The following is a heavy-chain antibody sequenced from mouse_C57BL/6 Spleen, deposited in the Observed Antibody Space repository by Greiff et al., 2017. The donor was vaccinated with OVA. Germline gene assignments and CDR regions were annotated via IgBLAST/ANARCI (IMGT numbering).Heavy chain of an antibody. D-gene: IGHD1-1*01. J-gene: IGHJ2*01. CDR2: IYPRSGNT. CDR1: GYTFTSYG. CDR3: ARAATVVADYVDY. V-gene: IGHV1-81*01. Sequence: VKLMESGAELARPGASVKLSCKASGYTFTSYGISWVKQRTGQGLEWIGEIYPRSGNTYYNEKFKGKATLTADKSSSTAYMELRSLTSEDSAVYFGARAATVVADYVDYWGQGTTLTVSS.